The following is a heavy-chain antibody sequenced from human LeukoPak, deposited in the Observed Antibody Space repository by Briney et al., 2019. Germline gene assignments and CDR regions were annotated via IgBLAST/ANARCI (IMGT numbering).Heavy chain of an antibody. J-gene: IGHJ4*02. CDR3: ARGTGFYDSSGHYYWGYFDS. Sequence: WETLSLTCTVAGGSISSHYWSWFRQTPGERPEWIAFIYYSGTTNYNPSLKGRVTISIDSSKNQFSLKLSSVTAADTAIYYFARGTGFYDSSGHYYWGYFDSWGQGTLVPVSS. V-gene: IGHV4-59*11. D-gene: IGHD3-22*01. CDR2: IYYSGTT. CDR1: GGSISSHY.